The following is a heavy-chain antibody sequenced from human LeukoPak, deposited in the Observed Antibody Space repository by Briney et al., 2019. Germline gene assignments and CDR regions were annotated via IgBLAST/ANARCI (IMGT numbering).Heavy chain of an antibody. CDR3: ARGRPYYGYYSYYYYYYGMDV. V-gene: IGHV4-34*01. Sequence: SETLSLTCAVYGGSFSGYYWSWIRQPPGKGLEWIGEINHSGSTNYNPSLKSRVTISVDTSKNQFSLKLSSVTAADTAVYYCARGRPYYGYYSYYYYYYGMDVWGQGTTVTVSS. D-gene: IGHD3-10*01. J-gene: IGHJ6*02. CDR2: INHSGST. CDR1: GGSFSGYY.